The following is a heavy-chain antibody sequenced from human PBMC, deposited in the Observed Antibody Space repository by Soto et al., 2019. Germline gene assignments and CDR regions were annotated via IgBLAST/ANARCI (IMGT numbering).Heavy chain of an antibody. CDR1: GFTFSSYA. D-gene: IGHD6-13*01. CDR2: ISGSGGST. Sequence: EVQLLESGGGLVQPGGSLRLSCAASGFTFSSYAMSWVRQAPGKGLEWVSDISGSGGSTYYADSVKGRFTISRDNSKNTRYLQMNSLRAEDTAVYYCANGGYRSSWYSSAYYYYMDVWGKGTTVTVSS. J-gene: IGHJ6*03. V-gene: IGHV3-23*01. CDR3: ANGGYRSSWYSSAYYYYMDV.